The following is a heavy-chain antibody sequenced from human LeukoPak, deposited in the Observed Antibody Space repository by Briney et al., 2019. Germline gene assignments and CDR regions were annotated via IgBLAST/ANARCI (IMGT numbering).Heavy chain of an antibody. D-gene: IGHD3-10*02. J-gene: IGHJ4*02. Sequence: GGSLRISCAASGLTFSTYWMSWVRQAPGKGLECVGIINEHGSEKYYVDSVKGRFTISRDNAKASLYLQINSLRAEGTAVYYCARGALRSVDYWGQGTLLTVSS. CDR2: INEHGSEK. CDR1: GLTFSTYW. V-gene: IGHV3-7*03. CDR3: ARGALRSVDY.